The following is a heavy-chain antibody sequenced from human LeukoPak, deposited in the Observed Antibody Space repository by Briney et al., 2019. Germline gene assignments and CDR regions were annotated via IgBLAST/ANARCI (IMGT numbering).Heavy chain of an antibody. CDR3: ARLDVWGSYRYRHFDY. D-gene: IGHD3-16*02. J-gene: IGHJ4*02. CDR2: IKQDGSEK. V-gene: IGHV3-7*01. Sequence: GGSLRLSCIASGFTFRGYWMSWVRQAPGKGLEWVANIKQDGSEKYYVDSVKGRFTISRDNAKKSLYLQMNSLRAEDTAVYYCARLDVWGSYRYRHFDYWGQGTLVTVSS. CDR1: GFTFRGYW.